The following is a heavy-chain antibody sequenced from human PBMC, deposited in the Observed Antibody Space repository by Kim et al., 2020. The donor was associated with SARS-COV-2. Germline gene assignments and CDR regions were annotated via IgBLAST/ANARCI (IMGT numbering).Heavy chain of an antibody. J-gene: IGHJ4*02. CDR3: AREGLRDSSGYFYFFDY. D-gene: IGHD3-22*01. Sequence: ASVKVSCKASGYTFITYYMHWVRQAPGRGLEWMGVINPSGGVTSYAQRFQGRVTMTRDTSTSTDYMELSSLRSEDTAVYYCAREGLRDSSGYFYFFDYWGQGALVTVSS. V-gene: IGHV1-46*01. CDR2: INPSGGVT. CDR1: GYTFITYY.